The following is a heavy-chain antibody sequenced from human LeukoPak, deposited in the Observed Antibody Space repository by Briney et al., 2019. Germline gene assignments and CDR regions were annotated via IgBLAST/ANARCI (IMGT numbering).Heavy chain of an antibody. CDR3: ARTNLPPVYDSSGYYSKYYFDY. J-gene: IGHJ4*02. CDR1: GGTFSSYA. D-gene: IGHD3-22*01. Sequence: ASVKVSCEASGGTFSSYAISWVRQAPGQRLEWMGGIFPIFGTANYAQKFQGRVTITADESTSTAYMELSSLRSEDTAVYYCARTNLPPVYDSSGYYSKYYFDYWGQGTLVTVSS. CDR2: IFPIFGTA. V-gene: IGHV1-69*13.